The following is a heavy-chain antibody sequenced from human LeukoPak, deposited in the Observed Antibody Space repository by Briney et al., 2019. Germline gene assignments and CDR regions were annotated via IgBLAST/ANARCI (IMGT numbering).Heavy chain of an antibody. CDR3: ARGRSGLAAAGTYDY. J-gene: IGHJ4*02. D-gene: IGHD6-13*01. CDR2: INPSSGGT. V-gene: IGHV1-2*02. Sequence: ASVKVSCKASGYTFTGYYMHWVRQAPGQGLEWMGWINPSSGGTNYAQKFQGRVTMTRDTSISTAYMELSSLRFDDTAVYYCARGRSGLAAAGTYDYWGQGTLITVSS. CDR1: GYTFTGYY.